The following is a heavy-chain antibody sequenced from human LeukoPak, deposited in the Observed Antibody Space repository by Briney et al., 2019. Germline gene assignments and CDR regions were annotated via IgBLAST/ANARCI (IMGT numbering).Heavy chain of an antibody. CDR3: ARDPRSGSYWGYFDY. Sequence: GGSLRLSCAASGFTFSGSAMHWVRQASGKGLEWVGRIRSKANSYATAYAASVKGRFTISRDDSKNTAYLQMNSLRAEDTAVYYCARDPRSGSYWGYFDYWGQGTLVTVSS. V-gene: IGHV3-73*01. CDR2: IRSKANSYAT. CDR1: GFTFSGSA. J-gene: IGHJ4*02. D-gene: IGHD1-26*01.